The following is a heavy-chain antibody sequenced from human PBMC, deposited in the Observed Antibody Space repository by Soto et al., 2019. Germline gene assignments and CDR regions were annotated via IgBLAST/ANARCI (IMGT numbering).Heavy chain of an antibody. Sequence: QVQLVQSGAEVKKPGSSVKVSCKASGGTFSNYAISWVRQAPGQGLERMGGIIPIFGTANYAQKFQGRVTITADESTTTAYMELNSLRSEDTAVYYCASDSPSVPPDYWYFDLWGRGTLVTVSS. CDR3: ASDSPSVPPDYWYFDL. CDR1: GGTFSNYA. CDR2: IIPIFGTA. V-gene: IGHV1-69*01. D-gene: IGHD2-2*01. J-gene: IGHJ2*01.